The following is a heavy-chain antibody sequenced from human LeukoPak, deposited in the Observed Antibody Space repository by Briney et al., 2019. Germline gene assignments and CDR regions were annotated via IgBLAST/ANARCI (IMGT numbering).Heavy chain of an antibody. V-gene: IGHV3-9*01. CDR1: GFTFDDYA. Sequence: GGSLRLSCAASGFTFDDYAMHWVRQAPGKGLEWVSGISWNSGSIGYADSVKGRFTISRDNAKNSLYLQMNSLRAEDTALYYCARSVEGYCSGGSCYSYYYYMDVWGKGTTVTVSS. J-gene: IGHJ6*03. CDR3: ARSVEGYCSGGSCYSYYYYMDV. D-gene: IGHD2-15*01. CDR2: ISWNSGSI.